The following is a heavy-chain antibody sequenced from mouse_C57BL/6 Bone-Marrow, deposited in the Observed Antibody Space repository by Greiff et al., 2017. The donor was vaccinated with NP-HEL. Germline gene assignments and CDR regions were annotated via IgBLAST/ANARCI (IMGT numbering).Heavy chain of an antibody. V-gene: IGHV1-55*01. CDR1: GYTFTSYW. D-gene: IGHD1-1*01. CDR3: ARSYYYGTPFAY. CDR2: IYPGSGST. J-gene: IGHJ3*01. Sequence: VQLQQPGAELVKPGASVKMSCKASGYTFTSYWLTWVKQRPGQGLEWIGDIYPGSGSTNYNEKFKSKATLTVDTSSSTAYMQLSSLTSEDSAVYYCARSYYYGTPFAYWGQGTLVTVSA.